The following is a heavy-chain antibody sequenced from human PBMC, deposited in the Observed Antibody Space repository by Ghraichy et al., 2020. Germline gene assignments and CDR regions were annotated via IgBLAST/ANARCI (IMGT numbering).Heavy chain of an antibody. D-gene: IGHD5-18*01. Sequence: GGSLNISCAASGFILSKYAMHWVRQAPGKGLEWVAVISYDGKNKHYADSVKGRFTISRDNSKNTLYLQMNSLRAEDTAVYYCARDSSFTADYYFDYWGQGTLVTVYS. J-gene: IGHJ4*02. CDR2: ISYDGKNK. CDR1: GFILSKYA. CDR3: ARDSSFTADYYFDY. V-gene: IGHV3-30*04.